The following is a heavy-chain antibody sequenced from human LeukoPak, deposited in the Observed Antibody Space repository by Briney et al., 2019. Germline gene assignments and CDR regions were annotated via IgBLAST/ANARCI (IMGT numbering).Heavy chain of an antibody. Sequence: GGSLRLSCAASGFSFSNYGMHWVRQAPGKGLEWLAHMSYDGSNEYYADSVKGRFTISRDNSKKTLYLQMEGLGTEDTAVYYCARGLGNWNCRLDSWGQGTLVTVSS. V-gene: IGHV3-30*03. J-gene: IGHJ4*02. CDR3: ARGLGNWNCRLDS. CDR1: GFSFSNYG. D-gene: IGHD1-7*01. CDR2: MSYDGSNE.